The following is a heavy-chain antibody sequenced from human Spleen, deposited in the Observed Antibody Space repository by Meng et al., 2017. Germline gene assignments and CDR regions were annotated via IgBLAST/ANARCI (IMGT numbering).Heavy chain of an antibody. CDR2: INPSKGGT. Sequence: QVQLVQSGAEVKKPGASVKVSCKASGYSFTDYFIHWVRQAPGQGLEWMGTINPSKGGTNYVQKFQGRLTVTRDTSTSTVYMDLSSLISEDTAVYYCAREKSPGHFDFWGQGTLVTVSS. J-gene: IGHJ4*02. CDR3: AREKSPGHFDF. V-gene: IGHV1-46*01. CDR1: GYSFTDYF.